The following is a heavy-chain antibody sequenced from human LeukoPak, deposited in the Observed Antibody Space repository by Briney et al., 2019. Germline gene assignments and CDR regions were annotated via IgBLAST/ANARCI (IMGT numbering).Heavy chain of an antibody. J-gene: IGHJ4*02. V-gene: IGHV3-53*01. CDR1: GFTVSSNY. Sequence: PGGSLRLSCAAPGFTVSSNYMSWVRQAPRKGLEWVSVIYSGGSTYYADSVKGRLTISRDNSKNTLYLQMNSLRTEDTAVYYCARALAVAGLTFDYWGQGTLVTVSS. CDR2: IYSGGST. CDR3: ARALAVAGLTFDY. D-gene: IGHD6-19*01.